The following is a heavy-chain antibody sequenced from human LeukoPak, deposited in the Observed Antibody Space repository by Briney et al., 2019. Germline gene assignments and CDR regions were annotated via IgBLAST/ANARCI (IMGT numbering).Heavy chain of an antibody. CDR3: ARSQAAGTVFDY. Sequence: SQTLSLTCTVSGGSISSGGYYWSWIRQPPGKGLECIGYIYHSGSTYYNPSLKSRVTISVDRSKNQFSLKLSSVTAADTAVYYCARSQAAGTVFDYWGQGTLVTVSS. CDR1: GGSISSGGYY. J-gene: IGHJ4*02. CDR2: IYHSGST. V-gene: IGHV4-30-2*01. D-gene: IGHD6-13*01.